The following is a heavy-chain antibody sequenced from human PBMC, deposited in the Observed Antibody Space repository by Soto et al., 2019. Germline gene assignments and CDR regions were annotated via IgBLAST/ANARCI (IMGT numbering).Heavy chain of an antibody. V-gene: IGHV3-64*02. D-gene: IGHD2-15*01. Sequence: EVQLVESGEGLVQPGGSLRLSCAASGFTFSSYNIHWIRQAPGKGLAFVSAISRSGDRTYYADSVKGRFTITRDNSKNTVWLQMGSLRAEDMAVYYCARARCSSGQCDYFDYWCRGALVSVSS. J-gene: IGHJ4*02. CDR2: ISRSGDRT. CDR1: GFTFSSYN. CDR3: ARARCSSGQCDYFDY.